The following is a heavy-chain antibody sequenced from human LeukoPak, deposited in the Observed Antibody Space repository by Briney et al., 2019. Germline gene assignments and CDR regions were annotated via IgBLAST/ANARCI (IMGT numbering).Heavy chain of an antibody. CDR2: IKEDGSEK. CDR3: ARAGLGYYDSSGCDY. J-gene: IGHJ4*02. CDR1: GFTFSSDV. D-gene: IGHD3-22*01. V-gene: IGHV3-7*01. Sequence: GGCLRLSCAASGFTFSSDVMSWGRQAPGKGREWVANIKEDGSEKYYVDSVKGRFTISRDNANNSLYLQMNSLSAEDTAVYYCARAGLGYYDSSGCDYWGQGTLVTVSS.